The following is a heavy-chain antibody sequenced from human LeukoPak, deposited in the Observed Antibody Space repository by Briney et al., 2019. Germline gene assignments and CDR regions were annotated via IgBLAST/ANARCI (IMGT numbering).Heavy chain of an antibody. V-gene: IGHV3-30*18. Sequence: PGRSLRLSCAASGFTFSSYGMHWVRQAPGKGLEWVAVISYDGSNKYYADSVKGRFTISRDNSKNTLYLQMNSLRAEDTAVYYCANFAIDYDFWSGYYKAFDYWGQGTLVTVSS. J-gene: IGHJ4*02. D-gene: IGHD3-3*01. CDR1: GFTFSSYG. CDR2: ISYDGSNK. CDR3: ANFAIDYDFWSGYYKAFDY.